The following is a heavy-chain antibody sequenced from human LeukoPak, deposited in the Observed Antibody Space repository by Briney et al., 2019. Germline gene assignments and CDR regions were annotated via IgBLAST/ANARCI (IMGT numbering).Heavy chain of an antibody. V-gene: IGHV4-61*01. J-gene: IGHJ6*02. D-gene: IGHD2/OR15-2a*01. CDR2: IYDSGIT. CDR3: ARATNVDYFYYYGMDV. Sequence: SETLSLTCTVSGYSISSGYYWGWIRQPPGGGLEWIGYIYDSGITNYNPSLKSRVTISVDTSKNQFSLNLSSVTAADTAMYYCARATNVDYFYYYGMDVWGQGTTVTVSS. CDR1: GYSISSGYY.